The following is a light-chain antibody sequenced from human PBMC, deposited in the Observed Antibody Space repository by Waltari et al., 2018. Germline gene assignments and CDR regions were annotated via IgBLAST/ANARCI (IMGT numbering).Light chain of an antibody. J-gene: IGKJ2*01. Sequence: DLQMTHSPSSLSASVGNRVTITCRASQCISSYLSWYQQKPGKAPKLLIYAASSLQSGVPSRFSGSESGTDFTLTISSLQPDDFATDYCQQSYSTLPYTFGQGTKLEIK. V-gene: IGKV1-39*01. CDR2: AAS. CDR1: QCISSY. CDR3: QQSYSTLPYT.